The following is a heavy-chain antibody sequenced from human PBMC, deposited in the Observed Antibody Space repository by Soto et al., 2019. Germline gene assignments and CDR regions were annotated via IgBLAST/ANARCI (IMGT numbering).Heavy chain of an antibody. J-gene: IGHJ4*02. CDR1: GGSISSGGYY. CDR2: IYYSGST. D-gene: IGHD3-10*01. V-gene: IGHV4-31*03. CDR3: ATYGSGSYKPTTFDS. Sequence: QVQLQESGPGLVKPSQTLSLTCTVSGGSISSGGYYWSWIRQHPGKGLEWIGYIYYSGSTYYNPSLKSRVTLSVATSKNRSSLKLSSVTAADTAVYYCATYGSGSYKPTTFDSWGQGTLVTVSS.